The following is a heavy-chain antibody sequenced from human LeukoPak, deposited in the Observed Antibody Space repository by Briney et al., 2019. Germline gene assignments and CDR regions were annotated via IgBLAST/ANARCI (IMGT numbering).Heavy chain of an antibody. CDR2: MNPNSGNT. D-gene: IGHD6-19*01. J-gene: IGHJ6*02. CDR1: GYTFTSCD. Sequence: ASVKVSCKASGYTFTSCDINWVRQATGQGLEWMGWMNPNSGNTGYAQKFQGRVTMTRNTSISTAYMELSSLRSEDTAVYYCARGDLHSSGWYSRYYYYYGMDVWGQGTTVTVSS. CDR3: ARGDLHSSGWYSRYYYYYGMDV. V-gene: IGHV1-8*01.